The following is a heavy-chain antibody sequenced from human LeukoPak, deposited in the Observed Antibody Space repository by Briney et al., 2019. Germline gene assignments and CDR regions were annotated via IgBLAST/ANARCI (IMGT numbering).Heavy chain of an antibody. D-gene: IGHD4-17*01. Sequence: SVKASCKASGGTFSSYAISWVRQAPGQGLEWMGGIIPIFGTANYAQRFQGRVTITADKSTSTAYMELSSLRSDDTAVYYCAKDYGDYVGDAFDIWGQGTMVTVSS. CDR3: AKDYGDYVGDAFDI. J-gene: IGHJ3*02. CDR1: GGTFSSYA. V-gene: IGHV1-69*06. CDR2: IIPIFGTA.